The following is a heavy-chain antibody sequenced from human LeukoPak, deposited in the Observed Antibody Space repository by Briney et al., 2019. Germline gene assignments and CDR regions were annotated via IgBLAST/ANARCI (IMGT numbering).Heavy chain of an antibody. CDR1: GFTFTSYA. D-gene: IGHD3-22*01. J-gene: IGHJ4*02. Sequence: GGSLRLSCAASGFTFTSYAMTWVRQAPGKGLEWVSSISGGGGSTYYADSVKGRFTIFRDNSKNTLYLQMNSLRAEDTAVYYCAKVWSSGYYGGSFDYWGQGTLVTVSS. V-gene: IGHV3-23*01. CDR2: ISGGGGST. CDR3: AKVWSSGYYGGSFDY.